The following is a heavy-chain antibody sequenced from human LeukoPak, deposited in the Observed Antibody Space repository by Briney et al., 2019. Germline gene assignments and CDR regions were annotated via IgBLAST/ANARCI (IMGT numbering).Heavy chain of an antibody. Sequence: GRSLRLSCAASGFTFGTYAMHWVRQAPGKGLEWVAVISYDGSNKYNADSLKGRFTISRDNSKNTLYLQMNSLRAEDTAVYYCAKVSRVYCSGGNCYSPPDYWGQGTLVTVSS. J-gene: IGHJ4*02. CDR3: AKVSRVYCSGGNCYSPPDY. CDR1: GFTFGTYA. V-gene: IGHV3-30*18. CDR2: ISYDGSNK. D-gene: IGHD2-15*01.